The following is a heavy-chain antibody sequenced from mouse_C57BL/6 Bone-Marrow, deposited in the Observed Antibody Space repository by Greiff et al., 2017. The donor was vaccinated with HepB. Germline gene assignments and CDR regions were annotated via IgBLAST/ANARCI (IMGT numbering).Heavy chain of an antibody. Sequence: QVQLQQSGAELMKPGASVKLSCKATGYTFTGYWIEWVKQRPGHGLEWIGEILPGSGCTNYNEKFKGKATFTADTSSNTAYMQLSSLTTEDSAIYYPETYYYGSSDYWYFDVWGTGTTVTVSS. D-gene: IGHD1-1*01. J-gene: IGHJ1*03. CDR1: GYTFTGYW. CDR3: ETYYYGSSDYWYFDV. V-gene: IGHV1-9*01. CDR2: ILPGSGCT.